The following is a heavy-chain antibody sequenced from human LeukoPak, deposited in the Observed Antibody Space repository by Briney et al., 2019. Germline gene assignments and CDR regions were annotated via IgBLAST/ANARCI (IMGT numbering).Heavy chain of an antibody. V-gene: IGHV1-69*13. CDR3: ALVLRYFDWLTHQYYYGMTS. J-gene: IGHJ6*02. D-gene: IGHD3-9*01. Sequence: GASVKVSCKASGYTFTNFAINWVRQAPGQGLEWMGGIIPIFGTANYAQKFQGRVTITADESTSTAYMELSSLRSEDTAVYYCALVLRYFDWLTHQYYYGMTSGAKGPRSPSP. CDR1: GYTFTNFA. CDR2: IIPIFGTA.